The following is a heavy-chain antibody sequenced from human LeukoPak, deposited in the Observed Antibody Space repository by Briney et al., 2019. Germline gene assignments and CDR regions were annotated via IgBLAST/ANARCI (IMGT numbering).Heavy chain of an antibody. D-gene: IGHD3-3*01. Sequence: SGTLSLTCAVSGGSISSSNWWSWVRQPPGKGLEWIGEIYHSGSTNYNPSLKSRVIISVDKSKNQFSLKLSSVTAADTAVYYCARGREYYDFWSGYYFDPWGQGTLVTVS. CDR1: GGSISSSNW. CDR3: ARGREYYDFWSGYYFDP. J-gene: IGHJ5*02. V-gene: IGHV4-4*02. CDR2: IYHSGST.